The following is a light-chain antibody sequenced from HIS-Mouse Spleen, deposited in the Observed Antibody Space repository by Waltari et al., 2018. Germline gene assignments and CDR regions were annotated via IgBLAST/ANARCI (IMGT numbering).Light chain of an antibody. V-gene: IGKV1-13*02. CDR2: DAS. J-gene: IGKJ4*01. CDR1: QGISSA. Sequence: AIQLTQSPSSLSASVGDRVTITCRASQGISSALAWYQQKPGKAPKLLIYDASSLESGVPSRFSGSGSGTDFTLTISSLQPEDFSTYYCQQFNSYPYSTFGGGTKVEIK. CDR3: QQFNSYPYST.